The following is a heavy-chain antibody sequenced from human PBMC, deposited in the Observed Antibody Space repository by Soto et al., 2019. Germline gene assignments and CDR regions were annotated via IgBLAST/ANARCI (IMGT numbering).Heavy chain of an antibody. D-gene: IGHD3-10*01. Sequence: EVHLVESGGGLVQPGGSLRLSCAASGFSFEIYWMGWVRQAPGKGLEWVANISPDGSEEYYLDSVKGRFTISRDNAKNSVYLQMNSLVGDDTAVYFCARENWFYDYWGQGTPVTVSS. V-gene: IGHV3-7*01. CDR1: GFSFEIYW. CDR3: ARENWFYDY. J-gene: IGHJ4*02. CDR2: ISPDGSEE.